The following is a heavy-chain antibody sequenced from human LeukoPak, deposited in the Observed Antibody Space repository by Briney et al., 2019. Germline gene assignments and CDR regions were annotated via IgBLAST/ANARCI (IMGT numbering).Heavy chain of an antibody. J-gene: IGHJ3*01. Sequence: GGSLRLSCAASGLTFSNYWMYWVRQAPGKGLVWVSRIDSDGSTTNYADSVKGRFTISRDNAKNTLYLQMNSLRAEDTAVYYCARPNSYGAFDVWGQGTMVTASS. CDR3: ARPNSYGAFDV. V-gene: IGHV3-74*01. D-gene: IGHD5-18*01. CDR2: IDSDGSTT. CDR1: GLTFSNYW.